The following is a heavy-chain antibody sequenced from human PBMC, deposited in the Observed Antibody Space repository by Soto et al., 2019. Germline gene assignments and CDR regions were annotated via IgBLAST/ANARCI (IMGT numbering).Heavy chain of an antibody. D-gene: IGHD6-13*01. CDR2: IIPIFGTA. Sequence: QVQLVQSGAEVKKPGSSVKVSCKASVGTFSSYAISWVRQAPGQGLEWMGGIIPIFGTANYAQKFQGRVTITADESTSTAYMELSSLRSEGTAVYYCARLGTPYYSSSWGNWFDPWGQGTLVTVSS. V-gene: IGHV1-69*01. CDR3: ARLGTPYYSSSWGNWFDP. J-gene: IGHJ5*02. CDR1: VGTFSSYA.